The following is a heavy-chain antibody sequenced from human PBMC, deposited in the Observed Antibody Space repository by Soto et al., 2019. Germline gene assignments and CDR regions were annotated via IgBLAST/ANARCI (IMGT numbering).Heavy chain of an antibody. Sequence: SETMSLTCTVSGGSLSSYYWSWIRRPPGMGLEWIASISYSGTTNYNSSLKSRVTISIDTSKNQFSLKFNSVTAADTAVYYCAREGYNFGPFDYWGQGALVT. CDR3: AREGYNFGPFDY. CDR2: ISYSGTT. D-gene: IGHD5-18*01. V-gene: IGHV4-59*01. J-gene: IGHJ4*02. CDR1: GGSLSSYY.